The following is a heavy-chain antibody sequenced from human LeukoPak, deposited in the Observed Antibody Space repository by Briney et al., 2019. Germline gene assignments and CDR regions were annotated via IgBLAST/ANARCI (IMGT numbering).Heavy chain of an antibody. CDR1: GFSFSGYG. D-gene: IGHD5-12*01. V-gene: IGHV3-21*01. CDR3: ATYSGYDFGYYYNYMDV. CDR2: ISSISNHI. Sequence: GGSLRLSCAASGFSFSGYGMNWVRQAPGKGLEWVSSISSISNHIYYADSVKGRFTISRDNAKNSLYLQKNSLRAEDTAVYYCATYSGYDFGYYYNYMDVWGKGTTVIVSS. J-gene: IGHJ6*03.